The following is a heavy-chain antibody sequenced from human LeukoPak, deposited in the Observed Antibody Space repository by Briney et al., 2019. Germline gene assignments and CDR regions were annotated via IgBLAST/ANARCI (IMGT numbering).Heavy chain of an antibody. CDR1: GFTFSSYA. J-gene: IGHJ4*02. CDR3: AKTLGYCSGGSCYSGVIDY. Sequence: PGGSLRLSCAASGFTFSSYAMSWVRQAPGKGLEWVSAISGSGSSTYHADSVKGRFTISRDNSKNTLFLQMNSLRAEDTAVYYCAKTLGYCSGGSCYSGVIDYWGQGTLVTVSS. CDR2: ISGSGSST. D-gene: IGHD2-15*01. V-gene: IGHV3-23*01.